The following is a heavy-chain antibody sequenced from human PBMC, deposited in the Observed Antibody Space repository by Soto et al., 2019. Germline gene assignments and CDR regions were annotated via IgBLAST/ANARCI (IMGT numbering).Heavy chain of an antibody. CDR3: ARSGYVWGSYCHPAGMDV. CDR1: GYTFTSYG. D-gene: IGHD3-16*01. V-gene: IGHV1-18*01. CDR2: ISAYNGNT. Sequence: GASVKVSCKASGYTFTSYGISWVRQAPGQGLEWMGWISAYNGNTNYAQKLQGRVTMTTDTSTSTAYMELRSLRSDDTAVYYCARSGYVWGSYCHPAGMDVWGQGTTVTVSS. J-gene: IGHJ6*02.